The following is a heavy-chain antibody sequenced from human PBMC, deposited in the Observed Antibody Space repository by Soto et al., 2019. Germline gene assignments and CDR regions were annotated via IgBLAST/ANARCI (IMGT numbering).Heavy chain of an antibody. CDR3: ARDNSARHDPFDI. CDR1: GYTFTTYG. CDR2: INTYNGNT. D-gene: IGHD4-4*01. J-gene: IGHJ3*02. Sequence: EASVKVSCKASGYTFTTYGISWVRQAPGQGLEWMGLINTYNGNTNYAQILQGRVTMTTDTSTSTAYMELRSLRSDDTAVYYCARDNSARHDPFDIWGQGTMVIVSS. V-gene: IGHV1-18*01.